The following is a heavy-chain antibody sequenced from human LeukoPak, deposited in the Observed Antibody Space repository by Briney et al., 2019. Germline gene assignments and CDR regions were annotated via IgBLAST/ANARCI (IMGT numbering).Heavy chain of an antibody. CDR3: SRDPRSLDY. V-gene: IGHV3-11*01. CDR1: GFTFTDVY. Sequence: GGSLRLSCAASGFTFTDVYMSWIRQSPGKGLEWLAYISPNSADISYADSVKGRLTISRDNAKNSLYLQMNSLRVEDTGIYYCSRDPRSLDYWGQGALVTVSS. CDR2: ISPNSADI. J-gene: IGHJ4*02.